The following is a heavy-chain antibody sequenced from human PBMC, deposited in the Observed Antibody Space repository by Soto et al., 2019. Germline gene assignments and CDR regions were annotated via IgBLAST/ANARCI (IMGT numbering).Heavy chain of an antibody. CDR3: ARHQCSGGSCQNAFDI. J-gene: IGHJ3*02. CDR1: GGSFSSSSYY. V-gene: IGHV4-39*01. D-gene: IGHD2-15*01. Sequence: QLQLQESGPGLVKPSETLSLTCTVSGGSFSSSSYYWGWIRQPPGKGLEWIGSIYYSGSTYYNPSLKSRVTISVDTSKNQFSLKLSSVTAADTAVYYCARHQCSGGSCQNAFDIWGQGTMVTVSS. CDR2: IYYSGST.